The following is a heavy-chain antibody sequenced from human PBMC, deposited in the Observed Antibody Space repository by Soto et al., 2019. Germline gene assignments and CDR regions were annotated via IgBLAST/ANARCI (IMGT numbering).Heavy chain of an antibody. J-gene: IGHJ6*02. Sequence: SETLSRTCTVSGGSISSGDYYWSWIRQPPGKGLEWIGYIYYSGSTYYNPSLKSRVTISVDTSKNQFSLKLSSVTAADTAVYYCAREEGGRYCSSTRCSNYYYYYGMDVWGQGTTVTVSS. CDR1: GGSISSGDYY. CDR3: AREEGGRYCSSTRCSNYYYYYGMDV. D-gene: IGHD2-2*01. CDR2: IYYSGST. V-gene: IGHV4-30-4*01.